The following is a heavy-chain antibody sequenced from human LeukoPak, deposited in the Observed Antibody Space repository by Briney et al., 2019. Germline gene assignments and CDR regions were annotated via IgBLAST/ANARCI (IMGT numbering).Heavy chain of an antibody. CDR1: GGSFSGYY. D-gene: IGHD1-26*01. Sequence: SETLSLTCAFYGGSFSGYYWNWIRQPPGKGLEWIGEINHSGSTNYNPSLKSRVTISVDTSKNQFSLKLSSVTAADTAVYYCARDKGGRYNWFDPWGQGTLVTVSS. J-gene: IGHJ5*02. V-gene: IGHV4-34*01. CDR3: ARDKGGRYNWFDP. CDR2: INHSGST.